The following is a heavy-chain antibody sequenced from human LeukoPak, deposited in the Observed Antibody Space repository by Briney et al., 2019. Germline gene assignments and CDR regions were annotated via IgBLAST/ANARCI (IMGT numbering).Heavy chain of an antibody. Sequence: KTSETLSLTCTVSGGSISTYYWSWIRQPPGKGLEWIGYIYSTGSPKYNPSLKSRVTMSVDTSKNQFSLNLSSVTAADTAVYYCARDRGDYYDSSGYYNYWGQGTLVTVSS. D-gene: IGHD3-22*01. CDR2: IYSTGSP. V-gene: IGHV4-59*01. J-gene: IGHJ4*02. CDR1: GGSISTYY. CDR3: ARDRGDYYDSSGYYNY.